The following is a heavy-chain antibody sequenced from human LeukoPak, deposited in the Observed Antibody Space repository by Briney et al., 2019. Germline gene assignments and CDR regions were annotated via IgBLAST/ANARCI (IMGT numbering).Heavy chain of an antibody. Sequence: GGAPRLSRAAPGLTFSIYWMTWVRQAPGEGLEWVANINPDGSGKDYVDSVKGRFTISRENAKSSLYLQINSLRAEDTAVYYCARHENWNFPYWGQGTPATVSS. CDR2: INPDGSGK. J-gene: IGHJ4*02. CDR1: GLTFSIYW. D-gene: IGHD1-7*01. CDR3: ARHENWNFPY. V-gene: IGHV3-7*01.